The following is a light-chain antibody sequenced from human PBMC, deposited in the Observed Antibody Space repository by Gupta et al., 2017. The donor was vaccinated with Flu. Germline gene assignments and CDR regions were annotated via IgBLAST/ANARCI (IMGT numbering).Light chain of an antibody. Sequence: DIVMTQSPLSLPVTPGEPASISCRSSQSLLRSDGFSYLDWYLQKPGQSPQLLSYLASNRASGGPDRVSGSGSGTDFTLKIRRVEAEDVGVYYCREGLQTPIAFGQGTQVEIK. CDR3: REGLQTPIA. V-gene: IGKV2-28*01. CDR2: LAS. J-gene: IGKJ5*01. CDR1: QSLLRSDGFSY.